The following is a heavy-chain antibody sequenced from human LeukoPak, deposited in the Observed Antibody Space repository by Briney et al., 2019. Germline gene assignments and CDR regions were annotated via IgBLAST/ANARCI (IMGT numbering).Heavy chain of an antibody. V-gene: IGHV3-15*01. Sequence: TGGSLRLSCAASVFSFMNAGMIWVRQAPGKGLEWVGRIKSNADGGTPDYAAPARGRFTISRDDSKNTLYLQMNSLKTEDTAVYYCTTFYHEYSPYWGRGTLVTVSS. CDR3: TTFYHEYSPY. D-gene: IGHD2/OR15-2a*01. CDR1: VFSFMNAG. CDR2: IKSNADGGTP. J-gene: IGHJ4*02.